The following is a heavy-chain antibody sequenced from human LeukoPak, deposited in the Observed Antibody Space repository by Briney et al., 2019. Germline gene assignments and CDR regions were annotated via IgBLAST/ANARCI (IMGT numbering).Heavy chain of an antibody. CDR1: GYTFTGYY. J-gene: IGHJ3*02. D-gene: IGHD6-19*01. Sequence: ASVKVSGKASGYTFTGYYMHWVRQAPGQGLEWMGWINPNSGGTNYAQKFQGRVTMTRDTSISTAYMELSRLRSDDTAVYYCARAAAVAGTRNDAFDIWGQGTMVTVSS. CDR3: ARAAAVAGTRNDAFDI. V-gene: IGHV1-2*02. CDR2: INPNSGGT.